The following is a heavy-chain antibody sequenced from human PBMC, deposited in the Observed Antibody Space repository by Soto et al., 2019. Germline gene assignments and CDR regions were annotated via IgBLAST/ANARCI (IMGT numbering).Heavy chain of an antibody. Sequence: SETLSLTCTVSGGSISSSSYYWGWIRQPPGKGLEWIGSIYYSGSTYYNPSLKSRVTISVDTSKNQFSLKLSSVTAADTAVYYCARTGYYDILTGSSNIYDWGQGTLVTVYS. CDR2: IYYSGST. CDR1: GGSISSSSYY. V-gene: IGHV4-39*01. D-gene: IGHD3-9*01. CDR3: ARTGYYDILTGSSNIYD. J-gene: IGHJ4*02.